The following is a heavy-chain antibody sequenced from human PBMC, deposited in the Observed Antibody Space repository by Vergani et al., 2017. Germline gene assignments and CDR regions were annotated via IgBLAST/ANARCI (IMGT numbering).Heavy chain of an antibody. CDR1: GFTFSSYW. Sequence: EVQLVESGGGLVKPGGSLRLSCAASGFTFSSYWMSWVRQAPGKGLEWVANIKQDGSEKYYVDSVKGRFTISRDNAKNSLYLQMNSLRAEDTAVYYCARGEYYYDSSGYWGYFDYWGQGTLVTVSS. V-gene: IGHV3-7*04. CDR3: ARGEYYYDSSGYWGYFDY. J-gene: IGHJ4*02. CDR2: IKQDGSEK. D-gene: IGHD3-22*01.